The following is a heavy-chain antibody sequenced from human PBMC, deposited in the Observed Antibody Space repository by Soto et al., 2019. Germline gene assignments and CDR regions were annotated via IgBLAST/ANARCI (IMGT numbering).Heavy chain of an antibody. CDR3: ASFWVEGCNWNCFYDAS. CDR2: ISSSSSYI. CDR1: GFTFSSYS. V-gene: IGHV3-21*01. J-gene: IGHJ5*02. Sequence: PGGSLRLSCAASGFTFSSYSMNWVRRAPGKGLEWVSSISSSSSYIYYADSVKGRFTISRDNAKNSLYLQMNSLRAEDTAVYYCASFWVEGCNWNCFYDASWGRGTLVPVSA. D-gene: IGHD1-7*01.